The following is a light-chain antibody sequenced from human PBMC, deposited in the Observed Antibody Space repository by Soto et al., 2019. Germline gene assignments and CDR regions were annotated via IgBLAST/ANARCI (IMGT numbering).Light chain of an antibody. J-gene: IGKJ1*01. CDR1: QSITGW. CDR3: QQYFSYSPWT. CDR2: DAS. Sequence: DIQMTQFPSTLSASVGDRVTITCRASQSITGWLAWYQQKPGKAPKLLIYDASTLESGVPSRFSGSGSGTELTITISSLQPDDFATYYCQQYFSYSPWTFGQGTKVEIK. V-gene: IGKV1-5*01.